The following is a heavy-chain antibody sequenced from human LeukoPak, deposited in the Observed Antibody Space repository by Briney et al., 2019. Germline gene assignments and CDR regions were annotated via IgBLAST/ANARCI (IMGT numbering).Heavy chain of an antibody. CDR2: INPSGGST. D-gene: IGHD3-16*01. V-gene: IGHV1-46*01. J-gene: IGHJ3*02. Sequence: ASVNVSCKASGYTFTSYYMHWVRQAPGQGLEWMGIINPSGGSTSYAQKFQGRVTMTRDMSTSTVYMELSSLRSEDTAVYYCARDVADYDQSDAFDIWGQGTMVTVSS. CDR1: GYTFTSYY. CDR3: ARDVADYDQSDAFDI.